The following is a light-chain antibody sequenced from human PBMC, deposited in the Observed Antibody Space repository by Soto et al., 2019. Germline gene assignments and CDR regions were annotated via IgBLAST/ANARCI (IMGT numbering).Light chain of an antibody. CDR2: DAS. CDR3: QQRSNSFT. CDR1: QSVSSY. Sequence: EIVLTQSPATLSSSPGERATLSCRASQSVSSYLAWYQQKPGQAPRLLIYDASNRATGIPARFSGSGSWTDFTLTISSLEPEDFGVYYCQQRSNSFTFGPGTKVDFK. V-gene: IGKV3-11*01. J-gene: IGKJ3*01.